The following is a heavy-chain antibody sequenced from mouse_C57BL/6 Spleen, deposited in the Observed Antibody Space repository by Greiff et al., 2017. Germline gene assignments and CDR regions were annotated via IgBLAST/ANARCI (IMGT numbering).Heavy chain of an antibody. Sequence: EVQLQQSGAELVRPGASVKLSCTASGFNIKDDYMHWVKQRPEQGLEWIGWIDPENGDTEYASRFQGKATITADTSSNTAYLQLSSLTSEDTAVYYCTSDYYGSSYPFAYGGQGTLVTVSA. D-gene: IGHD1-1*01. V-gene: IGHV14-4*01. J-gene: IGHJ3*01. CDR3: TSDYYGSSYPFAY. CDR1: GFNIKDDY. CDR2: IDPENGDT.